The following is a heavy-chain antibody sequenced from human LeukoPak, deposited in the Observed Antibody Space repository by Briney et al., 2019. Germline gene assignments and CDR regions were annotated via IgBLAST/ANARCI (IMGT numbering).Heavy chain of an antibody. CDR3: AKSIASAGTNPCYYMDV. V-gene: IGHV4-38-2*02. Sequence: SETLSLTCTVSGYSISSGYYWGWIRQPPGKGLEGIGSIFHSGTTYYNPSLKSRVTISVDTSKNQFSLRLSSVTAADTAVYFCAKSIASAGTNPCYYMDVWGTGTTVTVSS. CDR2: IFHSGTT. J-gene: IGHJ6*03. CDR1: GYSISSGYY. D-gene: IGHD6-13*01.